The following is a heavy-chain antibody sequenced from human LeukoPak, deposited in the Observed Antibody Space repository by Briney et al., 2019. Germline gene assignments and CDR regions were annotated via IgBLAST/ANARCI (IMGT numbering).Heavy chain of an antibody. CDR1: GDSMGSFY. V-gene: IGHV4-4*07. Sequence: SETLSLTCTVSGDSMGSFYWSWIRQSAGRGLEWIGHIYSSGTTKNNPSYKSRVTMSVDTSKNQFSLKLSSVTAADTAVYYCASGTTIGYWGQGTLVTVSS. CDR2: IYSSGTT. J-gene: IGHJ4*02. D-gene: IGHD4-17*01. CDR3: ASGTTIGY.